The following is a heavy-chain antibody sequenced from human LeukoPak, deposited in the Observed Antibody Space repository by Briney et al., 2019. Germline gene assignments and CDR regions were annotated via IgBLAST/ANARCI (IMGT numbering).Heavy chain of an antibody. CDR3: ARGEQLDAFDI. CDR2: MNPNSGNT. V-gene: IGHV1-8*03. CDR1: GYTFTSYD. D-gene: IGHD6-6*01. J-gene: IGHJ3*02. Sequence: ASVKVSCKASGYTFTSYDINWVRQATGQGLEWMGWMNPNSGNTGFAQKFQGRVTITRNTSISTAYMELSSLRSEDTAVYYCARGEQLDAFDIWGQGTMVTVSS.